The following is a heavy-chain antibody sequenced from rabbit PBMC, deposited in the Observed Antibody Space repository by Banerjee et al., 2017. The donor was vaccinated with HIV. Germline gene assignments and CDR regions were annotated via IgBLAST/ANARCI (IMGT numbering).Heavy chain of an antibody. J-gene: IGHJ4*01. D-gene: IGHD1-1*01. Sequence: QSLEESGGDLVKPGASLTLTCKASGFSFSSGYDMCWVRQAPGKGLEWIACIGVGMSGTAYATWAKGRFTISKTSSTTVTLQMTSLTAADTATYFCARRESTSSGYYSLWGPGTLVTVS. CDR3: ARRESTSSGYYSL. CDR1: GFSFSSGYD. CDR2: IGVGMSGT. V-gene: IGHV1S40*01.